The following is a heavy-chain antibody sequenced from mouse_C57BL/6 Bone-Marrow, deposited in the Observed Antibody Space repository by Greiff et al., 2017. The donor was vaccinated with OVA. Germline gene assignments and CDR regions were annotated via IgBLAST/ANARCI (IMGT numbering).Heavy chain of an antibody. CDR3: TTYSNYTFDY. Sequence: VQLKQSGAELVRPGASVKLSCTASGFNIKDDYMHWVKQRPEQGLEWIGWIDPENGDTEYASKFQGKATLTADTSSNTAYLHLSSLTSEDTSFDYCTTYSNYTFDYWGQGTTLTVSS. CDR1: GFNIKDDY. D-gene: IGHD2-5*01. J-gene: IGHJ2*01. V-gene: IGHV14-4*01. CDR2: IDPENGDT.